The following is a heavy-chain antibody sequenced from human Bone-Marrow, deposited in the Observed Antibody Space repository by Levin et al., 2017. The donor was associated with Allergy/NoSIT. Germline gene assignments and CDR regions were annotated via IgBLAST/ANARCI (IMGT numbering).Heavy chain of an antibody. V-gene: IGHV1-2*02. Sequence: GESLKISCQASGYTFTGYYMHWVRQAPGQGLEWMGWINPNSGGTNYAQKFQGRVTMTRDTSISTAYMELSRLRSDDTAVYYCARGDEILWFGELDYWGQGTLVTVSS. CDR2: INPNSGGT. J-gene: IGHJ4*02. CDR1: GYTFTGYY. D-gene: IGHD3-10*01. CDR3: ARGDEILWFGELDY.